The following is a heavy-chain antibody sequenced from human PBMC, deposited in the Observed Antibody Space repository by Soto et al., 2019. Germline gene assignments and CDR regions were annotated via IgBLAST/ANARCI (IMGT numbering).Heavy chain of an antibody. D-gene: IGHD5-18*01. CDR2: ISGSGTGT. CDR1: GITFSNYA. J-gene: IGHJ4*02. V-gene: IGHV3-23*01. CDR3: AKEGGGGTAMVTSYFDY. Sequence: HPGGSLRLSCAASGITFSNYALSWVRQAPGKGLEWVSGISGSGTGTYYADSVKGRFTISRDNSKSTVYLHMNSLRADDTAIYYCAKEGGGGTAMVTSYFDYWGQGTLVTVS.